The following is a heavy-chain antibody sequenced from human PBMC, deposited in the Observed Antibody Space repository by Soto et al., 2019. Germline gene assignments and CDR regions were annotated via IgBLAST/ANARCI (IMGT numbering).Heavy chain of an antibody. CDR1: GFTFSAFD. V-gene: IGHV3-30-3*01. Sequence: QLQLVESGGGVVQPEKSLRLSCEASGFTFSAFDMHWVRQSPGKGLEWVATSSYDGDTKYYANSVKGRFTISRDNSRNTLYLHMNSLRAEDTAMYYWTRDWSAVIGTPFDLWCQGTMVVVSS. D-gene: IGHD6-19*01. CDR2: SSYDGDTK. CDR3: TRDWSAVIGTPFDL. J-gene: IGHJ3*01.